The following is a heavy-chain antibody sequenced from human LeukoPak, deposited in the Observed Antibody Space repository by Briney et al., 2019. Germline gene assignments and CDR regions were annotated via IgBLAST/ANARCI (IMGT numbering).Heavy chain of an antibody. J-gene: IGHJ4*02. CDR3: ARTSVVVVVAATQHFDY. CDR1: GGTFSSYA. D-gene: IGHD2-15*01. V-gene: IGHV1-69*04. CDR2: IIPILGIA. Sequence: ASVKVSCKASGGTFSSYAISWVRQAPGQGLEWMGRIIPILGIANYAQKFQGRVTITADKSTSTAYTELSSLRSEDTAVYYCARTSVVVVVAATQHFDYWGQGTLVTVSS.